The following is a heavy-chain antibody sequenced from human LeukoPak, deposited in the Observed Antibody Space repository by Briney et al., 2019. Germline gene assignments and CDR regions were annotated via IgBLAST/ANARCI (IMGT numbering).Heavy chain of an antibody. CDR3: ASHARLVSSWYW. V-gene: IGHV3-7*01. CDR2: IKQDGSEK. J-gene: IGHJ4*02. CDR1: GFTFSSYW. Sequence: GGSLRLSCATSGFTFSSYWMSWVRQAPGKGLEWVANIKQDGSEKYYVDSVKGRFTISRDNAKNSLYLQMNSLRAEDTAVYYCASHARLVSSWYWGGQGTLVTVSS. D-gene: IGHD6-13*01.